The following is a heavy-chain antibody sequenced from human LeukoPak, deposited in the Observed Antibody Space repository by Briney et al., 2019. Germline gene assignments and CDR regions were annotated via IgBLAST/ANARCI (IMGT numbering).Heavy chain of an antibody. CDR2: FDPEDGET. J-gene: IGHJ4*02. CDR1: GYTLTELS. V-gene: IGHV1-24*01. D-gene: IGHD3-10*01. CDR3: ATYGSGSYYGSLDY. Sequence: ASVKVSCKVSGYTLTELSMHWVRQAPGKGLEWMGGFDPEDGETIYAQKFPGRVTMTEDTSTDTAYMELSSLRSEDTAVYYCATYGSGSYYGSLDYWGQGTLVTVSS.